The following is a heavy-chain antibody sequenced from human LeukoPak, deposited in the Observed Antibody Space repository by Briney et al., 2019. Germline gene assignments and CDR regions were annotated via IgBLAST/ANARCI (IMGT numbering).Heavy chain of an antibody. D-gene: IGHD1-7*01. CDR2: INPNSGGT. CDR3: ARDGNWNYAGWFDP. V-gene: IGHV1-2*02. J-gene: IGHJ5*02. CDR1: GYTFTGYY. Sequence: ASVKVSCKASGYTFTGYYMHWVRQAPGQGLEWMGWINPNSGGTNYAQEFQGRVTMTRDTSISTAYMELSRLRSDDTAVYYCARDGNWNYAGWFDPWGQGTLVTVSS.